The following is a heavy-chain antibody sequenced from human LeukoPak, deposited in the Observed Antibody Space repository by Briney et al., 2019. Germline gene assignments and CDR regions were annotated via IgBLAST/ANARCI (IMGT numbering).Heavy chain of an antibody. CDR1: GYTFTGYY. CDR3: AGGSSRPRPTWAYY. Sequence: ASVKVSCKASGYTFTGYYMHWVRQAPGQGLEWMGRIIPILGIANYAQKFQGRVTITADKSTSTAYMELSSLRSEDTAVYYCAGGSSRPRPTWAYYWGQGTLVTVSS. D-gene: IGHD2/OR15-2a*01. J-gene: IGHJ4*02. CDR2: IIPILGIA. V-gene: IGHV1-69*04.